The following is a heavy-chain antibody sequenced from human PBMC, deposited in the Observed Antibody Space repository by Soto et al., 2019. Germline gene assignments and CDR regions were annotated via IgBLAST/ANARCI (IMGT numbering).Heavy chain of an antibody. CDR3: AKDGLDPDSYSSGWYGYFDY. J-gene: IGHJ4*02. CDR2: ISGSGGST. Sequence: PGGSLRLACAASGFTFSSYAMSWVRQAPGKGLEWVSAISGSGGSTYYADSVKGRFTISRDNSKNTLYLQMNSLRAEDTAVYYCAKDGLDPDSYSSGWYGYFDYWGQGTLVTVCS. V-gene: IGHV3-23*01. CDR1: GFTFSSYA. D-gene: IGHD6-19*01.